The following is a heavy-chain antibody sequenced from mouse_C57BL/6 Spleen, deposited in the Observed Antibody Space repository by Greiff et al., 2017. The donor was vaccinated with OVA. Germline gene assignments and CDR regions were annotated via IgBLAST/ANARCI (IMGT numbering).Heavy chain of an antibody. CDR2: IRSKSNNYAT. CDR3: VRHLSTVVADYAMDY. CDR1: GFSFNTYA. J-gene: IGHJ4*01. D-gene: IGHD1-1*01. V-gene: IGHV10-1*01. Sequence: EVKLMESGGGLVQPKGSLKLSCAASGFSFNTYAMNWVRQAPGKGLEWVARIRSKSNNYATYYADSVKDRFTISRDDSESMLYLQMNNLKTEDTAMYYCVRHLSTVVADYAMDYWGQGTSVTVSS.